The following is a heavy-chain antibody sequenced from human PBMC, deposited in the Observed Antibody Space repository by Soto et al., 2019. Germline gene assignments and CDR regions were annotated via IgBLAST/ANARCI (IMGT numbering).Heavy chain of an antibody. CDR1: GDTFSSYA. Sequence: QVQLVQSGAEVKRPGSSLKVSCKASGDTFSSYAIHWVRQAPGQGLEWMVGIIPMFPTTNYAHNFKGRVTITAKASTSTAYMELSSLTSEDTAVYYCARDSYSDDYGHCGQGSKVIVSS. D-gene: IGHD3-10*01. J-gene: IGHJ4*02. V-gene: IGHV1-69*01. CDR3: ARDSYSDDYGH. CDR2: IIPMFPTT.